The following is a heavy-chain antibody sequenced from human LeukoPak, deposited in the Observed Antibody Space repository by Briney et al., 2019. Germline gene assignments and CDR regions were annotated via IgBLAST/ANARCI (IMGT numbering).Heavy chain of an antibody. D-gene: IGHD1-26*01. J-gene: IGHJ6*03. V-gene: IGHV4-39*01. CDR1: GGSISSSSYY. Sequence: SETLSLTCTVSGGSISSSSYYWGWVRQPPGKGLEWFGTIYYSGTTYYNPSLKSRVTISVDTSKNQFSLKLSSVTAADTAVYYCARHRGGSYPFYYYYMDVWGKGTTVTASS. CDR3: ARHRGGSYPFYYYYMDV. CDR2: IYYSGTT.